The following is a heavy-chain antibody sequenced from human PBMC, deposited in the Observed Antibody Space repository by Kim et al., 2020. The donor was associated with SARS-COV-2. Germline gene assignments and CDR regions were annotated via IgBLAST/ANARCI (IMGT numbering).Heavy chain of an antibody. Sequence: SQTLSLTCTVSGGYISSYYWSWIRQPPGKGLEWIGYIYYSGSTNYNPSLKSRVTISVDTSKNQFSLKLSSVTAADTAVYYCARESGDFLGPWGQGTLVTVSS. V-gene: IGHV4-59*01. D-gene: IGHD2-21*01. J-gene: IGHJ5*02. CDR1: GGYISSYY. CDR3: ARESGDFLGP. CDR2: IYYSGST.